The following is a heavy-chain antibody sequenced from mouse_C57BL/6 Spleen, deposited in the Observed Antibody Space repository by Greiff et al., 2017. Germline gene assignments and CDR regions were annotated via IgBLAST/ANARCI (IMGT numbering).Heavy chain of an antibody. CDR2: INPGSGGT. CDR3: ASVGRGAMDY. V-gene: IGHV1-54*01. Sequence: QVQLKQSGAELVRPGTSVKVSCKASGYAFTNYLIEWVKQRPGQGLEWIGVINPGSGGTNYNEKFKGKATLTADKSSSTAYMQHSSLTSEDSAVYFCASVGRGAMDYWGQGTSVTVSS. CDR1: GYAFTNYL. J-gene: IGHJ4*01. D-gene: IGHD4-1*01.